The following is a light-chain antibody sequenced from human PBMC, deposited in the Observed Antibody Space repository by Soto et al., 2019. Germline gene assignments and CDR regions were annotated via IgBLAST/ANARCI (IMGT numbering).Light chain of an antibody. CDR3: QQYNNWPFS. CDR1: QGVTTN. V-gene: IGKV3-15*01. J-gene: IGKJ5*01. Sequence: EIIMTQSPGTLSVSPGERATLSCRAAQGVTTNFAWYQQKSGKSPRLLIYYVSNRATGVPARFSGSGSETDFTLTISGLRSEDSELYFCQQYNNWPFSFGQGTRLEIK. CDR2: YVS.